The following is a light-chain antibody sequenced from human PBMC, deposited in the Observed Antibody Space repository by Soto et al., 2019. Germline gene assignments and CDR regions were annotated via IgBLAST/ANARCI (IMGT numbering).Light chain of an antibody. CDR2: EVS. J-gene: IGLJ1*01. CDR1: SSDVGGYNY. CDR3: SSYAGSNNYV. Sequence: QCALTQPPSASGSPGHSLTLSCTETSSDVGGYNYVSWYQQHPGKAPKLMIYEVSKRPSGVPDRFSGSKSGNTASLTVSGLQAEDEADYYCSSYAGSNNYVFGTGTKVTVL. V-gene: IGLV2-8*01.